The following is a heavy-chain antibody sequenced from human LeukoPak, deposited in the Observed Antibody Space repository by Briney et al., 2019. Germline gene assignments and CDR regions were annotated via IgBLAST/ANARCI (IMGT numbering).Heavy chain of an antibody. D-gene: IGHD2-2*02. Sequence: PGGSLRLSCAASGFTVSSNYVSWVRQAPGKGLEWVSVIYSGGSTYYADSVKDRFTISRDNSKNTLYLQMNSLRAEDTAVYYCARVYCSSTSCYSYYYYYMDVWGKGTTVTVSS. V-gene: IGHV3-53*01. CDR1: GFTVSSNY. CDR2: IYSGGST. CDR3: ARVYCSSTSCYSYYYYYMDV. J-gene: IGHJ6*03.